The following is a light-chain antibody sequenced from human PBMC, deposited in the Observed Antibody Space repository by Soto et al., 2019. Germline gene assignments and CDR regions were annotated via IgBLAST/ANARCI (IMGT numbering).Light chain of an antibody. CDR3: QQYFSFPWT. V-gene: IGKV4-1*01. Sequence: DIVMTQSPDSLAVSLGERATINCKSSQSVLYSSNNKNYLAWYQQRPGQPPNLLIYWASTRESVVPDRFSGSGSGTDFTLTISRLQAEDVAIYYCQQYFSFPWTFGQGTKVEIK. CDR2: WAS. CDR1: QSVLYSSNNKNY. J-gene: IGKJ1*01.